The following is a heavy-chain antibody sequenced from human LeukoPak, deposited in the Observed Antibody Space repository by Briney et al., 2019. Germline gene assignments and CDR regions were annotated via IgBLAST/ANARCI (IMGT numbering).Heavy chain of an antibody. CDR3: ARVGCSSTSCYSYFDY. Sequence: GGSLRLSCAASGFTFSSYWMIWVRQAPGKGLEWVANIKQDGSVKYYVDSVKGRFTISRDNAKNSLYLQMNSLRAEDTAVYYCARVGCSSTSCYSYFDYWGQGTLVTVSP. V-gene: IGHV3-7*01. D-gene: IGHD2-2*01. CDR2: IKQDGSVK. J-gene: IGHJ4*02. CDR1: GFTFSSYW.